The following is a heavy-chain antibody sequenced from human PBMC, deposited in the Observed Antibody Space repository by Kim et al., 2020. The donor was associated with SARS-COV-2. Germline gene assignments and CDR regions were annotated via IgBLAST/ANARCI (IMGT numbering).Heavy chain of an antibody. D-gene: IGHD6-13*01. CDR2: IYYSGST. V-gene: IGHV4-59*01. Sequence: SETLSLTCTVSGGSISSYYWTWIRQPPGKGLEWIGYIYYSGSTKINPSLKSRVTISVDTSKNLFSLKLSSVTAADTAVYYCASSSSWIYYFDSWGQGILVTVSS. J-gene: IGHJ4*02. CDR3: ASSSSWIYYFDS. CDR1: GGSISSYY.